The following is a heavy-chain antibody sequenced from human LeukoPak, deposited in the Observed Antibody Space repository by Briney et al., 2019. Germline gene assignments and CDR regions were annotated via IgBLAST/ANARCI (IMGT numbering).Heavy chain of an antibody. D-gene: IGHD5-24*01. CDR3: ARRNGYNYWFDP. CDR2: INHSGST. Sequence: PSETLSPTCAVYGGSFSGYYWSWIRQPPGKGLEWIGEINHSGSTNYNPSLKSRVTISVDTSKNQFSLKLSSVTAADTAVYYCARRNGYNYWFDPWGQGTLVTVSS. V-gene: IGHV4-34*01. CDR1: GGSFSGYY. J-gene: IGHJ5*02.